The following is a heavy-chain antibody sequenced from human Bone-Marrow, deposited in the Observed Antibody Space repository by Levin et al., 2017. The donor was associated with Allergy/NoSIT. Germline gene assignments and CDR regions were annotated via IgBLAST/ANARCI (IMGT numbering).Heavy chain of an antibody. J-gene: IGHJ4*02. D-gene: IGHD6-13*01. CDR2: ITPALGAA. V-gene: IGHV1-69*13. Sequence: SVKVSCKASGGMFSSYAINWVRQAPGHGLEWMGEITPALGAANYAHRFQDRVTITADESTRTAYLEMTSLTSEDTAVYYCARGDASIAAAGLDYWGQGTLVAVSS. CDR1: GGMFSSYA. CDR3: ARGDASIAAAGLDY.